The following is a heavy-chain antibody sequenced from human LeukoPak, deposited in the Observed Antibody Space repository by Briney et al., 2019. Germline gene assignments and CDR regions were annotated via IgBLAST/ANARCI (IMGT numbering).Heavy chain of an antibody. CDR2: VNPRGGST. D-gene: IGHD3-22*01. Sequence: SGKVSSKAAASTLSNYYIHWVRQAPGQWLEWMGIVNPRGGSTVYAQKLQARVTLTRDTSTTTVYMELSSLRSEDTAIYYCARDASITMIPNLGFDFWGQGTLVTVSS. CDR3: ARDASITMIPNLGFDF. CDR1: ASTLSNYY. J-gene: IGHJ4*02. V-gene: IGHV1-46*01.